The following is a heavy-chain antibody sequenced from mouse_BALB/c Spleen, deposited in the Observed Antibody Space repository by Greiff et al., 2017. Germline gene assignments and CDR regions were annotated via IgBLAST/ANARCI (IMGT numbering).Heavy chain of an antibody. J-gene: IGHJ3*01. V-gene: IGHV1-69*02. CDR2: IDPSDSYT. CDR1: GYTFTSYW. CDR3: QTARATSFAY. Sequence: VQLQQPGAELVKPGASVKLSCKASGYTFTSYWMHWVKQRPGQGLEWIGEIDPSDSYTNYNQKFKGKATLTVDKSSSTAYMQLSSLTSEDSAVYYCQTARATSFAYWGQGTLVTVSA. D-gene: IGHD3-2*01.